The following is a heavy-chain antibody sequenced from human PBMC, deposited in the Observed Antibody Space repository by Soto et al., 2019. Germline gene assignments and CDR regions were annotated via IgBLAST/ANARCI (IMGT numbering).Heavy chain of an antibody. CDR3: TRQNGDFFEY. CDR1: GFTFKSWA. Sequence: GSLRLSCAASGFTFKSWALSWVRQAPGKGLEWVGHIRTKANRYATVYAASVKGRFTISRDDSKNTAYLQVNSLKTEDTAVYYCTRQNGDFFEYWGQGALVTVSS. CDR2: IRTKANRYAT. V-gene: IGHV3-73*01. D-gene: IGHD4-17*01. J-gene: IGHJ4*02.